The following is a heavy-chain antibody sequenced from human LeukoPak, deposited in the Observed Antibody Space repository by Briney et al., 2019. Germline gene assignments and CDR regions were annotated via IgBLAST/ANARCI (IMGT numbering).Heavy chain of an antibody. CDR2: ITWNGGTT. Sequence: GGSLRLSCAASGFTFDDYGMNWVRQAPGKGLEWVSGITWNGGTTGYADSVKGRFTISRDNAKNSLYLQMNSLRAEDTAVYYCARDPEFYYYDSSGYVDYWGQGTLVTVSS. CDR1: GFTFDDYG. D-gene: IGHD3-22*01. CDR3: ARDPEFYYYDSSGYVDY. V-gene: IGHV3-20*04. J-gene: IGHJ4*02.